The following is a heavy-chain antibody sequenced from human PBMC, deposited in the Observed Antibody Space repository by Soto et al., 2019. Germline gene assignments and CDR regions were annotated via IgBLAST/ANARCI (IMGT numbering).Heavy chain of an antibody. CDR3: VNDWSSYREGFWDFDI. V-gene: IGHV1-69*06. D-gene: IGHD3-3*01. CDR1: GGTFRSNS. Sequence: QVQLVQAGAEVKKPGSSVKVSCKAAGGTFRSNSISWVRHAPGQGPEWMGGSSAIFDTATYAQEFQDRLTITADKSTSTAYMELTNLRSDDTALYSWVNDWSSYREGFWDFDIWGRGTLVTVSS. J-gene: IGHJ2*01. CDR2: SSAIFDTA.